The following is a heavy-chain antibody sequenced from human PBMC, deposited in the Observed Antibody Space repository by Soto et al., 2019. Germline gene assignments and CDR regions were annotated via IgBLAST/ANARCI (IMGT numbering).Heavy chain of an antibody. CDR1: GFTFSSYG. D-gene: IGHD2-2*01. Sequence: EVKLVESGGGLVQPGGSLRLSCAASGFTFSSYGMSWVRQAPGKGLEWVANIKQDGSDKYYVDSVKGRFTISRDNAKNSLFLQMNSLRAEDTAVYYCARDETVVVPAAIRAFDYYYYYGMDVWGQGTTVTVSS. J-gene: IGHJ6*02. CDR3: ARDETVVVPAAIRAFDYYYYYGMDV. V-gene: IGHV3-7*03. CDR2: IKQDGSDK.